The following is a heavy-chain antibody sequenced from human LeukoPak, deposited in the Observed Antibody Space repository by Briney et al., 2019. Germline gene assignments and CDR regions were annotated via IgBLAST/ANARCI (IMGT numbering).Heavy chain of an antibody. D-gene: IGHD6-13*01. CDR2: IYYSGST. CDR3: ARVTGYSSSWYSVDY. CDR1: GGSISNYY. J-gene: IGHJ4*02. V-gene: IGHV4-59*08. Sequence: SETLSLTCTVSGGSISNYYWSWIRQPPGKGLEWIGYIYYSGSTYYNPSLKSRVTISVDTSKNQFSLKLSSVTAADTAVYYCARVTGYSSSWYSVDYWGQGTLVTVSS.